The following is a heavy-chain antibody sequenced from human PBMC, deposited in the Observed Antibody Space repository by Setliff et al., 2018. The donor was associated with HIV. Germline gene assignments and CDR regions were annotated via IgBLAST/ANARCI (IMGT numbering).Heavy chain of an antibody. Sequence: ASVKVSCKASGYTFSYAMHWVRQAPGQRLEWVGWINAGNGNTKYSQKFQGRVTITRDTSASTAYMELSSLRSEDTAVYYCASIDCGGDCYSYYYYGMDVWGQGTTVTVS. CDR3: ASIDCGGDCYSYYYYGMDV. CDR1: GYTFSYA. D-gene: IGHD2-21*02. V-gene: IGHV1-3*01. J-gene: IGHJ6*02. CDR2: INAGNGNT.